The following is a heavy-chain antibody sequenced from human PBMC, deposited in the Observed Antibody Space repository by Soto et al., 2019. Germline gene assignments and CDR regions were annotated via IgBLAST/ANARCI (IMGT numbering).Heavy chain of an antibody. D-gene: IGHD2-8*01. V-gene: IGHV4-34*01. CDR3: ARGSYCTNGVCYIGIYYYYMDV. CDR2: INHSGST. J-gene: IGHJ6*03. CDR1: GGSFSGYY. Sequence: PSATLSLTCAVYGGSFSGYYWSWIRQPPGKGLEWIGEINHSGSTNYNPSLKSRVTISVDTSKNQFSLKLSSVTAADTAVYYCARGSYCTNGVCYIGIYYYYMDVWGKGTTVTVSS.